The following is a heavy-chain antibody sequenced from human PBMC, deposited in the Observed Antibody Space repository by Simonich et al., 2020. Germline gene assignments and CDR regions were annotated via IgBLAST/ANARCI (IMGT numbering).Heavy chain of an antibody. CDR3: ARTYSGSYYYFDY. CDR2: MNPNRGNT. V-gene: IGHV1-8*03. CDR1: GYTFTSYD. D-gene: IGHD1-26*01. J-gene: IGHJ4*02. Sequence: QVQLVQSGAEVKKPGASVKVSCKASGYTFTSYDINLGRQATGQGLEWMGWMNPNRGNTGYAQKFQGRVTITRNTSISTAYMELSSLRSEDTAVYYCARTYSGSYYYFDYWGQGTLVTVSS.